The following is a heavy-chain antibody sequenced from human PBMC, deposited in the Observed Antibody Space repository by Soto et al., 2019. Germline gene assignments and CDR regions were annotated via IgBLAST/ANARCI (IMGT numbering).Heavy chain of an antibody. J-gene: IGHJ4*02. Sequence: EVQLVESGGGLVQPGGCLRLSCAASGFTFSIYWMHWVRQVPGKGRVWVSRIGSNGRSTKYAESVKGRFTNSRDNAKNTLFLQMNSLRAEDTAVYYCARDVSNSVDYWGQGTLVTVSS. CDR2: IGSNGRST. CDR3: ARDVSNSVDY. V-gene: IGHV3-74*03. CDR1: GFTFSIYW. D-gene: IGHD4-4*01.